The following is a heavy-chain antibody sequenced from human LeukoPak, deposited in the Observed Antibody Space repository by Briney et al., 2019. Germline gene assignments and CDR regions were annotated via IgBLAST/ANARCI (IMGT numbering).Heavy chain of an antibody. CDR2: IYHSGST. J-gene: IGHJ4*02. D-gene: IGHD3-3*01. V-gene: IGHV4-30-2*01. Sequence: SETLSLTCAVYGGSFSGYYWSWIRQPPGKGLEWIGYIYHSGSTYYNPSLKSRVTISVDRSKNQFSLKLSSVTAADTAVYYCARVFGVFDYWGQGTLVTVSS. CDR1: GGSFSGYY. CDR3: ARVFGVFDY.